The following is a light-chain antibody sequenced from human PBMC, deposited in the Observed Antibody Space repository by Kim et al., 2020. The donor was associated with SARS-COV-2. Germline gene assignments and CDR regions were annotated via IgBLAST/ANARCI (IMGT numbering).Light chain of an antibody. CDR1: SGHSTYA. V-gene: IGLV4-69*01. CDR2: VDSDGSH. CDR3: QTWDTGIRV. J-gene: IGLJ3*02. Sequence: SGSQGASVKLTCTLSSGHSTYAIAWHQQQPEKGPRYLMKVDSDGSHNKGDGIPDRFSGSSSGAERYLTISSLQSEDEADYYCQTWDTGIRVFGGGTK.